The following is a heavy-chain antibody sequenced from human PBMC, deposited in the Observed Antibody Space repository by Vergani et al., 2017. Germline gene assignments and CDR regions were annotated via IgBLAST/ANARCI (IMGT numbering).Heavy chain of an antibody. CDR1: GGSISSYY. CDR2: IYYSGST. J-gene: IGHJ6*03. Sequence: QVQLQESGPGPVKPSETLSLTCTVSGGSISSYYWSWIRQPPGKGLEWIGYIYYSGSTNYNPSLKSRVTISVDTSKNQFSLKLSSVTAADTAVYYCARDLRAARPRLSNYYYYMDVWGKGTTVTVSS. CDR3: ARDLRAARPRLSNYYYYMDV. D-gene: IGHD6-6*01. V-gene: IGHV4-59*01.